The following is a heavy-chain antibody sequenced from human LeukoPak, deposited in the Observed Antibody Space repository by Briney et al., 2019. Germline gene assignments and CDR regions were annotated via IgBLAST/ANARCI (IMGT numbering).Heavy chain of an antibody. D-gene: IGHD2-2*02. Sequence: SETLSLTCTVSGGSVNSHYWSWIRQPPGKGLEWIGFIHYSWSTNYNPSLTSRVAMSIDTSVNQFSLELSSVTAADTAVYYCARYRRDNTYFLDCWGQGTLVTVFS. J-gene: IGHJ4*02. CDR3: ARYRRDNTYFLDC. CDR2: IHYSWST. CDR1: GGSVNSHY. V-gene: IGHV4-59*02.